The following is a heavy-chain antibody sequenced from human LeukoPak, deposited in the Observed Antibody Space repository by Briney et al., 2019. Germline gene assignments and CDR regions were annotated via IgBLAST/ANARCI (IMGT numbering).Heavy chain of an antibody. CDR1: GFTFDDYA. D-gene: IGHD6-13*01. Sequence: PGGSLRLSCAASGFTFDDYAMHWVRQAPGKGLEWVSGISWNSGSIGYADSVKGRFTISRDNAKNSLYLQMNSLRAEDTALYYCAKDILGSNPARGQGTLVTVSS. CDR3: AKDILGSNPA. CDR2: ISWNSGSI. J-gene: IGHJ4*02. V-gene: IGHV3-9*01.